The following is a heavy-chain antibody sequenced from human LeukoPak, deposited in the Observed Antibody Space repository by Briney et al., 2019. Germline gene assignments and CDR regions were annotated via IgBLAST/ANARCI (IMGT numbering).Heavy chain of an antibody. CDR3: AKDQSGYYDSSGYRNWFER. CDR1: GFTFSRYA. V-gene: IGHV3-23*01. CDR2: ISGSGGST. J-gene: IGHJ5*02. Sequence: AGSLRLSCAASGFTFSRYAMSWLRQAPGKGLEWVSGISGSGGSTYYADSVKGRFTISRDNSKNTLYLQMNSLRAEDTAVYYGAKDQSGYYDSSGYRNWFERWGQGTLVTVSS. D-gene: IGHD3-22*01.